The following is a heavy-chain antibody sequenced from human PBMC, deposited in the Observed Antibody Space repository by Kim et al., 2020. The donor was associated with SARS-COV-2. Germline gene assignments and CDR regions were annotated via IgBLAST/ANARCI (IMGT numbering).Heavy chain of an antibody. V-gene: IGHV3-23*01. D-gene: IGHD5-18*01. J-gene: IGHJ4*02. Sequence: LSLTCAASGFTFSSYAMSWVRQAPGKGLEWVSAISGSGGSTYYADSVKGRFTISRDNSKNTLYLQMNSLRAEDTAVYYCAKDRDTAMVMDYWGQGTLVTVSS. CDR1: GFTFSSYA. CDR3: AKDRDTAMVMDY. CDR2: ISGSGGST.